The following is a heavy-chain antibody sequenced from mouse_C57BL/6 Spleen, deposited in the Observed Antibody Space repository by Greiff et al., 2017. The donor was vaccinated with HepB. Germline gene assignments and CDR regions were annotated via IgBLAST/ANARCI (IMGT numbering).Heavy chain of an antibody. CDR1: GYTFTDYY. Sequence: EVQLQQSGPELVKPGASVKISCKASGYTFTDYYMNWVKQSHGKSLEWIGDINPNNGGTSYNQKFKGKATLTVDKSSSTAYMELRSLTSEDSAVYYCARRRYDYDVGAYAMDYWGQGTSVTVSS. CDR2: INPNNGGT. J-gene: IGHJ4*01. CDR3: ARRRYDYDVGAYAMDY. D-gene: IGHD2-4*01. V-gene: IGHV1-26*01.